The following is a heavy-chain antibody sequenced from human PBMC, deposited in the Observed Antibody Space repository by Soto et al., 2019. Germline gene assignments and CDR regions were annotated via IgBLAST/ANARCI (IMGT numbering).Heavy chain of an antibody. Sequence: GGSLRLSCAASGFTLDNGMTWVRQAPGKGLEWISTIDYSGANTHYADSVKGRFTISRDKSRNTVALQMSNLRAEDTALYYCVSWVSAHFDNWGQGXLVTVYS. CDR3: VSWVSAHFDN. V-gene: IGHV3-23*01. CDR1: GFTLDNG. D-gene: IGHD2-8*01. J-gene: IGHJ4*02. CDR2: IDYSGANT.